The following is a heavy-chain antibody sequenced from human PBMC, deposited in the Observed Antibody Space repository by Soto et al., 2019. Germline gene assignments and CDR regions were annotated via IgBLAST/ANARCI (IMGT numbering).Heavy chain of an antibody. D-gene: IGHD3-22*01. CDR3: ARGRPYYDSSGYYAMSWFEP. CDR1: GFTFSSYA. CDR2: ISYDGSNK. J-gene: IGHJ5*02. V-gene: IGHV3-30-3*01. Sequence: PWGSLRLSCAASGFTFSSYAMHCVRQAPCKGLEWVAVISYDGSNKYYADSVKGRFTISRDNSKNTLYLQMNSLRAEDTAVYYCARGRPYYDSSGYYAMSWFEPWGQGTLVTV.